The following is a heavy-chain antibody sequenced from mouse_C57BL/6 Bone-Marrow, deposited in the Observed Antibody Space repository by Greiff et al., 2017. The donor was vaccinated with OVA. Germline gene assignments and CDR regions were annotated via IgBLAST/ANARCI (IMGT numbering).Heavy chain of an antibody. J-gene: IGHJ2*01. CDR2: INPYNGGT. CDR3: ARERVLGCDY. CDR1: GYTFTDYY. V-gene: IGHV1-19*01. Sequence: VQLKESGPVLVKPGASVKMSCKASGYTFTDYYMNWVKQSHGKSLEWIGVINPYNGGTSYNQKFKGKATLTVDKSSGTAYMELNSLTSEDSAVYYCARERVLGCDYWGQGTTLTVSS. D-gene: IGHD4-1*01.